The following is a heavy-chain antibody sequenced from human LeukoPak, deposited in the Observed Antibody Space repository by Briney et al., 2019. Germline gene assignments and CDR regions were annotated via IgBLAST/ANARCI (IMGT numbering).Heavy chain of an antibody. J-gene: IGHJ1*01. V-gene: IGHV3-7*01. CDR3: ARSTYYYDSSGYPGYFQH. Sequence: GGSLRLSCAASGFTFSSYWMSWVRQAPGKGLEWVANIKQDGSEKYYVDSVRGRFTISRDNAKNSLYLQMNSLRAEDTAVYYCARSTYYYDSSGYPGYFQHWGQGTLVTVSS. CDR1: GFTFSSYW. CDR2: IKQDGSEK. D-gene: IGHD3-22*01.